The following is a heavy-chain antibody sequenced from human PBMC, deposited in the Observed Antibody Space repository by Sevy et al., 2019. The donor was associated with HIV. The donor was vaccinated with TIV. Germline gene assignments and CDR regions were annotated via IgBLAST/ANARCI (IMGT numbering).Heavy chain of an antibody. V-gene: IGHV3-30-3*01. CDR1: EFTFSSYA. Sequence: GGSLRLSCAASEFTFSSYAMHWVRQAPGKGLEWVAVISYDGSNKYYADSVKGRFTISRDNSKNTLYLQMNSLRAEDTAVYYCARDFDSSGYYQHGGYWGQGTLVTVSS. J-gene: IGHJ4*02. D-gene: IGHD3-22*01. CDR3: ARDFDSSGYYQHGGY. CDR2: ISYDGSNK.